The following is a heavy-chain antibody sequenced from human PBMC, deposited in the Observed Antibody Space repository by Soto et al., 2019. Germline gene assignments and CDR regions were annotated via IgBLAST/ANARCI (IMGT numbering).Heavy chain of an antibody. CDR1: GFTFSSYA. V-gene: IGHV3-30-3*01. D-gene: IGHD3-3*01. J-gene: IGHJ6*02. CDR3: ARGPGLGGYYFYDYYYYGMDV. CDR2: ISYDGSNK. Sequence: GGSLRLSCAASGFTFSSYAMHWVRQAPGKGLEWVAVISYDGSNKYYADSVKGRFTISRDNSKNTLYLQMNSLRAEDTAVYYCARGPGLGGYYFYDYYYYGMDVWGQGATVTVSS.